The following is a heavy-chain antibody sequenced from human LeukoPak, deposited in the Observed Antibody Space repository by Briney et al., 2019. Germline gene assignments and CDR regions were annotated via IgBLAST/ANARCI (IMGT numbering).Heavy chain of an antibody. J-gene: IGHJ6*02. CDR2: IRGSGGST. Sequence: GGSLRLSCAASGFTFSTYAMTWVRQAPGKGLEWVSGIRGSGGSTYYADSVKGRFTISRDISKNTLYLQMNSLRAEDTALYYCAKKIHYGDYDYYYGMDGWGQGTTVTVSS. CDR3: AKKIHYGDYDYYYGMDG. CDR1: GFTFSTYA. V-gene: IGHV3-23*01. D-gene: IGHD4-17*01.